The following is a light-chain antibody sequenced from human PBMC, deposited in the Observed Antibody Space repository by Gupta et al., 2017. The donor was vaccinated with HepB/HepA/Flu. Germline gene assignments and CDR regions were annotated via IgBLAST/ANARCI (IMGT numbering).Light chain of an antibody. J-gene: IGLJ3*02. V-gene: IGLV1-47*01. CDR2: KND. CDR3: GTWDDSLSGWV. Sequence: HSVLTQPPSASATPRQTVTSSSSGSTSNIGTNYVSWYQQLPGTAPKLLIYKNDQRPSGVPYRFSGSKSGTSASLAISGLRSEDEADYYCGTWDDSLSGWVFGGGTKLTVL. CDR1: TSNIGTNY.